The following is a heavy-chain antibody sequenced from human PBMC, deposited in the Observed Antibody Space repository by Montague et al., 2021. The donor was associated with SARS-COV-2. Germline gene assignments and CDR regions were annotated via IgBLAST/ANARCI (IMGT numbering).Heavy chain of an antibody. V-gene: IGHV4-39*01. J-gene: IGHJ3*02. D-gene: IGHD3-22*01. CDR1: GGSISSSSYY. CDR3: ARFPTSYYYDSKAAPATPDAFNI. Sequence: SETLSLTCTVSGGSISSSSYYWGWIRQPPGKGLEWIGSIYYSGSTYYNPSLKSRVTISVDTSKNQFSLKLSSVTAADTAVYYCARFPTSYYYDSKAAPATPDAFNIGGQGPMVTVYS. CDR2: IYYSGST.